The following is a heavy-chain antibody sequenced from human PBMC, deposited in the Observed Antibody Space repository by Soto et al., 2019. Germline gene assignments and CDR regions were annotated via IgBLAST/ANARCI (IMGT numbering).Heavy chain of an antibody. D-gene: IGHD6-13*01. CDR3: ARGKQQLVRSYYGMDV. CDR1: GYSISSGYY. J-gene: IGHJ6*02. Sequence: SETLSLTCTVSGYSISSGYYWGWIRQPPGKGLEWIGSIYHSGSTYYNPSLKSRVTISVDTSKNQFSLKLSSVTAADTAVYYCARGKQQLVRSYYGMDVWGQGTTVT. V-gene: IGHV4-38-2*02. CDR2: IYHSGST.